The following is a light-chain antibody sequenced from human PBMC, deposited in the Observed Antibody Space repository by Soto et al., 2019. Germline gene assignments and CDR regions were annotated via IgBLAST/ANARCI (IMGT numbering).Light chain of an antibody. CDR2: AAS. J-gene: IGKJ4*01. V-gene: IGKV1-39*01. Sequence: DIQMTQSPSTLSSSLGDRVTITCRASQSISSWLAWYQQKPGKGPKLLIYAASSLQSGVPSRFSGSGSGTDFTLTISTLQPEDFATYYCQQSYSNQLNFGGGTKVDIK. CDR1: QSISSW. CDR3: QQSYSNQLN.